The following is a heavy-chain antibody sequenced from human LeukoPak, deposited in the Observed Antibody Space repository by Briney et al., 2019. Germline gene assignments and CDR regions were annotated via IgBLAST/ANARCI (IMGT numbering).Heavy chain of an antibody. D-gene: IGHD3-16*02. CDR2: IYYSGST. Sequence: PSEILSLTCTVSGGSISSYYWSWIRQPPGKGLEWIGYIYYSGSTHYNPSLKSRVTISVDTSKNQFSLKLSSVTAADTAVYYCARGAYDYVWWSYRYRGYYFDYWGQGTLVTVSS. CDR1: GGSISSYY. CDR3: ARGAYDYVWWSYRYRGYYFDY. V-gene: IGHV4-59*08. J-gene: IGHJ4*02.